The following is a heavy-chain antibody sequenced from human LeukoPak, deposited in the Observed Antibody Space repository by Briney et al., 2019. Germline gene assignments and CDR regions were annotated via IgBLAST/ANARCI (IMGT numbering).Heavy chain of an antibody. Sequence: NTSETLSLTCAVYGGSFSGYYWSWIRQPPGKGLEWIGEINHSGSTNYNPSLKSRVTISVDTSKNQFSLKLSSVTAADTAVYYCAADPIAAAQTPDYWGQGTLVTVSS. CDR1: GGSFSGYY. D-gene: IGHD6-13*01. CDR2: INHSGST. CDR3: AADPIAAAQTPDY. J-gene: IGHJ4*02. V-gene: IGHV4-34*01.